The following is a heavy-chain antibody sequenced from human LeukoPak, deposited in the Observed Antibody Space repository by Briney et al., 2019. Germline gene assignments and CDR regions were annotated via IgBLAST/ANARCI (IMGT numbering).Heavy chain of an antibody. CDR2: INPNSGGT. V-gene: IGHV1-2*02. CDR1: GYTFTSYG. J-gene: IGHJ4*02. Sequence: ASVKVSCKASGYTFTSYGISWVRQAPGQGLEWMGWINPNSGGTNYAQKFQGRVTMTRDTSISTAYMELSRLRSDDTAVYYCARPYYYDSSGYYLPRYWGQGTLVTVSS. D-gene: IGHD3-22*01. CDR3: ARPYYYDSSGYYLPRY.